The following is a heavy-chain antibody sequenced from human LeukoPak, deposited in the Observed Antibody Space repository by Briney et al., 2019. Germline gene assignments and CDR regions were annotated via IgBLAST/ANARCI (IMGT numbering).Heavy chain of an antibody. J-gene: IGHJ5*02. CDR2: IYYSGST. Sequence: KPSQTLSLTCNVSGGSISNDGYYWSWIRQHPGKGLEWLGNIYYSGSTYYNPSLKSRVTLSVDTSKSQFSLRLSSVTAADTAVYYCARDLTGDQFFDPWGQGTLVTVSS. CDR3: ARDLTGDQFFDP. D-gene: IGHD7-27*01. CDR1: GGSISNDGYY. V-gene: IGHV4-31*03.